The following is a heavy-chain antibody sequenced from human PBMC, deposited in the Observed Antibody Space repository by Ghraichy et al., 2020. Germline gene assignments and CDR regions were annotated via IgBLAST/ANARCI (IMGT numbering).Heavy chain of an antibody. D-gene: IGHD2-15*01. J-gene: IGHJ4*02. CDR3: ARHRDSYCSGGSCYWISLTTPN. CDR1: GGSISSSSYY. Sequence: SETLSLTCTVSGGSISSSSYYWGWIRQPPGKGLEWIGSIYYSGSTYYNPSLKSRVTISVDTSKNQFSLKLSSVTAADTAVYYCARHRDSYCSGGSCYWISLTTPNWGQGTLVTVSS. CDR2: IYYSGST. V-gene: IGHV4-39*07.